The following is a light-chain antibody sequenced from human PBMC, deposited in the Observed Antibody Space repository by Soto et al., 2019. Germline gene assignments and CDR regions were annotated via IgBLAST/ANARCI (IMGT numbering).Light chain of an antibody. CDR1: QSISSW. CDR3: QQYDTYWT. Sequence: DIQMTQSPSTLSASLGDRVTITCRASQSISSWLAWYQQKPGSAPKLVIYDASSLESGVPSRFSGSGSGTEFTLTISSLQPDDFATYYCQQYDTYWTFGQGTKVDIK. J-gene: IGKJ1*01. CDR2: DAS. V-gene: IGKV1-5*01.